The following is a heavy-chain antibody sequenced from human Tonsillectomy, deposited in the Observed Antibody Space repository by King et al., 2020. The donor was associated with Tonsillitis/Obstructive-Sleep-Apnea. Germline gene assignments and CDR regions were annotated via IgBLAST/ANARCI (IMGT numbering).Heavy chain of an antibody. CDR1: GGSFSGCY. Sequence: VQLQQWGAGLLKPSETLSLTCAVYGGSFSGCYWSWIRQPPGKGLEWIGKINHSGGTNYNPSLEGRVTILLDTSNNQFSLKLTSVTAADTAVYYCARIVPAWFDAFDVWGQGTMVTVSS. CDR2: INHSGGT. D-gene: IGHD3-10*01. V-gene: IGHV4-34*01. CDR3: ARIVPAWFDAFDV. J-gene: IGHJ3*01.